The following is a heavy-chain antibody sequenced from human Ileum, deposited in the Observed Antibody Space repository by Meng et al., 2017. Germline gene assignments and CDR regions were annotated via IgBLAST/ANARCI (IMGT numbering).Heavy chain of an antibody. J-gene: IGHJ4*02. CDR2: IDYSGST. Sequence: VQLQESGPGLVKSSETLSLTCTVSGGTIDTYYWNWIRQSPGKGLEWVGHIDYSGSTNYNPSLKSRVSISVDRSKYQLSLKLSAVTAADTAVYYCARCGIGINTACSHWGQGSLVTVSS. D-gene: IGHD3-22*01. V-gene: IGHV4-59*08. CDR3: ARCGIGINTACSH. CDR1: GGTIDTYY.